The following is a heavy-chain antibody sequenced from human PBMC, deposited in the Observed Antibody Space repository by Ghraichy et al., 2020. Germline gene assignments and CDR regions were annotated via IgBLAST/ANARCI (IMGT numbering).Heavy chain of an antibody. V-gene: IGHV1-69*13. CDR2: IIPIFGTA. D-gene: IGHD3-22*01. CDR1: GGTFSSYA. CDR3: AREGGYWSLIPPPYYYYYYGMDV. Sequence: SVKVSCKASGGTFSSYAISWVRQAPGQGLEWMGGIIPIFGTANYAQKFQGRVTITADESTRTAYMELSSLRSEDTAVYYCAREGGYWSLIPPPYYYYYYGMDVWGQGTTVTVSS. J-gene: IGHJ6*02.